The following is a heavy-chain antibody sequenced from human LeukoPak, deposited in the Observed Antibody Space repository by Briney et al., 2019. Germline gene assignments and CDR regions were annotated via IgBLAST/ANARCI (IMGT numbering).Heavy chain of an antibody. CDR1: GFTVSSNY. J-gene: IGHJ4*02. V-gene: IGHV3-53*01. D-gene: IGHD6-19*01. CDR2: IYNGGSR. CDR3: ARGGQWLTH. Sequence: GGSLRLSCSTSGFTVSSNYISWVRQAPGTGLEWVSVIYNGGSRYYADSVKGRFTISSDNSKNTLNLQMNSLRAEDAAVYYCARGGQWLTHWGQGTLVTVSS.